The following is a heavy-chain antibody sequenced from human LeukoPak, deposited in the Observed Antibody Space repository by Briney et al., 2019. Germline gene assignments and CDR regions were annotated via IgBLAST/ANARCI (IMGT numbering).Heavy chain of an antibody. D-gene: IGHD1-1*01. Sequence: GGSLRLSCAVSGFIFSSYGMSWVRQAPGKGLEWVSAISGSGGSTYYADSVKGRFTISRDNSKNTLYVQMNSLRAEDTAVYYCVKDAAGYGDYWGQGTLVTVSS. CDR2: ISGSGGST. CDR3: VKDAAGYGDY. J-gene: IGHJ4*02. CDR1: GFIFSSYG. V-gene: IGHV3-23*01.